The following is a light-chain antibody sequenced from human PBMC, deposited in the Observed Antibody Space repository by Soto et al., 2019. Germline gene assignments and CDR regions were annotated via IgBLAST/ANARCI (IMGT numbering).Light chain of an antibody. Sequence: DIQMTQFPSSLSASVGDRVTITCRSSQSISSYLNWYQQKPGKAPKLLIYAASSLQSGVPSRFSGSGSGTDFTLTISSLQPEDFATYSCQQSYSTPLYTFGQGTKLEIK. V-gene: IGKV1-39*01. CDR1: QSISSY. CDR2: AAS. J-gene: IGKJ2*01. CDR3: QQSYSTPLYT.